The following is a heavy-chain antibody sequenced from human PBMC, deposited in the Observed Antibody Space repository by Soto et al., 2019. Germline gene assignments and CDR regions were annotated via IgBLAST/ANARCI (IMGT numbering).Heavy chain of an antibody. D-gene: IGHD4-17*01. CDR3: AKDRDDYGYLDAFDI. Sequence: EVQLLESGGGLVQPGGALRLSCAASGFTFNNYAMYWVRQAPGKGLEWVSAISSGGGLTYYRDSVKGRFPISRDNSKHTLYLEMVNLRGEDTAVYSCAKDRDDYGYLDAFDIWGKGTMVSVSS. V-gene: IGHV3-23*01. CDR2: ISSGGGLT. J-gene: IGHJ3*02. CDR1: GFTFNNYA.